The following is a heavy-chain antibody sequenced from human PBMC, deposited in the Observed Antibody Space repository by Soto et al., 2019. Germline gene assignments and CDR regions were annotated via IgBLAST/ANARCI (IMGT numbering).Heavy chain of an antibody. CDR3: ARALRSGWYGPRDYYYGMDV. CDR1: GYTFTGCY. CDR2: INPNSGGT. Sequence: SVKVSCNPSGYTFTGCYIHWVRPAPGQGLEWMGWINPNSGGTNYAQKFQGWVTMTRDTSISAAYMELSRLRSDDTAVYYCARALRSGWYGPRDYYYGMDVWGQATTVTVSS. D-gene: IGHD6-19*01. J-gene: IGHJ6*02. V-gene: IGHV1-2*04.